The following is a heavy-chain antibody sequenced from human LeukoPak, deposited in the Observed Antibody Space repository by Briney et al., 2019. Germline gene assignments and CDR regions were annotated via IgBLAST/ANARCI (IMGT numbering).Heavy chain of an antibody. Sequence: GGSLRLSCAASGNYWMHWVRQVPGKGLVWVSHINSDGSWTSYADSVKGRFTISRDNSKNTLYLQMNSLRAEDTAVYYCAKDQELLWFGELLRNLLLDYWGQGTLVTVSS. CDR3: AKDQELLWFGELLRNLLLDY. V-gene: IGHV3-74*01. CDR2: INSDGSWT. D-gene: IGHD3-10*01. J-gene: IGHJ4*02. CDR1: GNYW.